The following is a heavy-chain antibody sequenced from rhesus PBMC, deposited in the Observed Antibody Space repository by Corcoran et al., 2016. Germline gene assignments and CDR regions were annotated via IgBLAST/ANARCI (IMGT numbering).Heavy chain of an antibody. CDR3: APLSAYGNFDY. Sequence: QVQLPVSGPGLVHPSETLSLPRPVSAGVTRRSSFLPSLRQPPGEGLEWLGSFYGNLAGTYSHPSFKSRVTISRDTSKNQFSLMLRSVTAADTAVYYCAPLSAYGNFDYWGQGVLVTVSS. CDR2: FYGNLAGT. D-gene: IGHD4-29*01. J-gene: IGHJ4*01. CDR1: AGVTRRSSF. V-gene: IGHV4-143*01.